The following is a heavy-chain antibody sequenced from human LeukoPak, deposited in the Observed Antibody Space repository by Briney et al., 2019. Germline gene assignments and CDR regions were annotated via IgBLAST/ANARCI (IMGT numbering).Heavy chain of an antibody. D-gene: IGHD3-10*01. J-gene: IGHJ4*02. V-gene: IGHV4-31*03. CDR2: IYYLDAT. Sequence: SQTLSLTCTVSGTSISSSTYYYRSWIRQHPGEAPEWMGYIYYLDATYYNPSLKSRVSISVAASENQFSLKLTSVTAADTAVYYCARLNYYDSGSLTYSFDYWGQGTLVTVSP. CDR1: GTSISSSTYY. CDR3: ARLNYYDSGSLTYSFDY.